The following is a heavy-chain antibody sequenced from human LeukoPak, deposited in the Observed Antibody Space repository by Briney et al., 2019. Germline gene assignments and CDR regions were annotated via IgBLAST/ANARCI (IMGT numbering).Heavy chain of an antibody. CDR2: INHSGST. J-gene: IGHJ4*02. CDR1: GFSFSGYY. D-gene: IGHD3-10*01. V-gene: IGHV4-34*01. Sequence: GALRLSCAASGFSFSGYYWSWIRQPPGKGLEGIGEINHSGSTNYNPSLKSRGTISVDTSKNQFSLKLSSVTAADTAVYYCARRRGSGSYYKPGLNFDYWGQGTLVTVSS. CDR3: ARRRGSGSYYKPGLNFDY.